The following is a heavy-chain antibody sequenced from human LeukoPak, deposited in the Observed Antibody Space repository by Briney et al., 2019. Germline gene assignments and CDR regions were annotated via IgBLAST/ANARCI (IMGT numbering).Heavy chain of an antibody. CDR1: GFTFSSYW. V-gene: IGHV3-23*01. D-gene: IGHD3-22*01. J-gene: IGHJ4*02. Sequence: GGSLRLSCAASGFTFSSYWMSWVRQAPGRGLEWVSAISGVGRTTYYADSVKGRFTISRDNSNNMLYLEMNNLGAEDTAIYYCAKDNTYDDSGYYLNYWGQGTLVTVSS. CDR2: ISGVGRTT. CDR3: AKDNTYDDSGYYLNY.